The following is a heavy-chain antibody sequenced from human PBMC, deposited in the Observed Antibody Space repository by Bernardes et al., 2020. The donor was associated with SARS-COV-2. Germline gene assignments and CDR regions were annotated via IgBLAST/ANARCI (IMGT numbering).Heavy chain of an antibody. CDR1: GFTFSSYD. V-gene: IGHV3-23*01. CDR2: ISGSGGTT. D-gene: IGHD6-13*01. J-gene: IGHJ4*02. Sequence: AGSLILSCAASGFTFSSYDMTWVRQAPGQGLEWVSAISGSGGTTLYADSVKGRFTISRDNSKNTVSLQMNSLRAEDTAVYYCAKVHSSSWQFDHWGQGTLVTVSS. CDR3: AKVHSSSWQFDH.